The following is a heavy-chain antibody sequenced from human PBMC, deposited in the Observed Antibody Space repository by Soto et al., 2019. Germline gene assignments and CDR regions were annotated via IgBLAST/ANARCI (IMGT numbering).Heavy chain of an antibody. CDR2: IKSKPDGGTT. J-gene: IGHJ6*02. Sequence: VGSLRLSCAASGFTFTTAWISWVRQAPGRGLEWVGRIKSKPDGGTTDYAAPVKGRFTISRDDSKNTLYLQMNSLKTEDTAVYYCTTAAGSNYVYYYYGMDVWGQGTTVTVSS. CDR1: GFTFTTAW. D-gene: IGHD4-4*01. V-gene: IGHV3-15*01. CDR3: TTAAGSNYVYYYYGMDV.